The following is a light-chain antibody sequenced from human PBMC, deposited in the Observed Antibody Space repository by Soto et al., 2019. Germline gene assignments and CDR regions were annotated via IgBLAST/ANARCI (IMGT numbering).Light chain of an antibody. CDR1: QSVSNN. Sequence: EIVLTQSPGNLSLSPGERAALSCRASQSVSNNYLAWYQQKPGQAPRLLIYDASNRATGIPARFSGSGSGTEFTLTISNLQSEDFAVYYCQQYNNWPLTFGQGTKVDIK. J-gene: IGKJ1*01. CDR2: DAS. CDR3: QQYNNWPLT. V-gene: IGKV3D-15*01.